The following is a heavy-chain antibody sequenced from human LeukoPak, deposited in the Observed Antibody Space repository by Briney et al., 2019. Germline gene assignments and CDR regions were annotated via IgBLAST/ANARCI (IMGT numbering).Heavy chain of an antibody. V-gene: IGHV1-69*06. D-gene: IGHD3-3*01. CDR1: GSTFSSYA. J-gene: IGHJ5*02. CDR3: AGWEYDFWSGYRGFDP. CDR2: IIPIFGTA. Sequence: ASVKASCKASGSTFSSYAISWVRQAPGQGLEWMGRIIPIFGTANYAQKFQGRVTITADKSTNTAYMELSSLRSEDTAVYYCAGWEYDFWSGYRGFDPWGQGTLVTVSS.